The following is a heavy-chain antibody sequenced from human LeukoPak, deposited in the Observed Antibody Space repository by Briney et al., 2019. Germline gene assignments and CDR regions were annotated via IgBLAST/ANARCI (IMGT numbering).Heavy chain of an antibody. CDR3: TRMTTGHDY. D-gene: IGHD4-17*01. J-gene: IGHJ4*02. Sequence: PSETLSLTCAVSGVSFDDYYWAWVRQTPGKGLEWIGEINHSGYTNDSLSLKSRVTLSIDTSRKQLSLNLRSVTVADAGTYYCTRMTTGHDYWGQGTLVTVSS. CDR1: GVSFDDYY. V-gene: IGHV4-34*01. CDR2: INHSGYT.